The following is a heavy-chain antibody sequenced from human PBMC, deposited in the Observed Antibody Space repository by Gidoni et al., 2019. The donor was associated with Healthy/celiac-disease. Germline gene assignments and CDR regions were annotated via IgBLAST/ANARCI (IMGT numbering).Heavy chain of an antibody. J-gene: IGHJ4*02. CDR1: GGSFSGYY. V-gene: IGHV4-34*01. D-gene: IGHD1-20*01. CDR2: INHSGST. Sequence: VQLQQWGAGLLKPSETLSLTCAVYGGSFSGYYWSWIRQPPGKGLEWIGEINHSGSTNYNPSLKSRVTISVDTSKNQFSLKLSSVTAADTAVYYCARGLMYNWNYFDYWGQGTLVTVSS. CDR3: ARGLMYNWNYFDY.